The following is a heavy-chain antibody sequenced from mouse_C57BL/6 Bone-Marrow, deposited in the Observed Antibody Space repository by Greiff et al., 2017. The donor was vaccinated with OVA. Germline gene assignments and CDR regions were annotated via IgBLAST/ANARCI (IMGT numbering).Heavy chain of an antibody. CDR1: GYTFTSYW. J-gene: IGHJ2*01. CDR2: IYPGSGST. Sequence: QVQLQQPGAELVKPGASVKMSCKASGYTFTSYWITWVKQRPGQGLEWIGDIYPGSGSTNYNEKFKSKATLTVDTSSSTAYMQLSSLTSEDSAVYYCARAYYSNYGGGYWGQGTTLTVSS. D-gene: IGHD2-5*01. V-gene: IGHV1-55*01. CDR3: ARAYYSNYGGGY.